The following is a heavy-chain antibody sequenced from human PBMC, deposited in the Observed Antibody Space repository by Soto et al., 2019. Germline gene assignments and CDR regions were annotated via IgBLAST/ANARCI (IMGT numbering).Heavy chain of an antibody. D-gene: IGHD3-3*02. CDR3: VRVGEAFLEWLLFDY. CDR1: GYTFTSYA. CDR2: INAGNGNT. V-gene: IGHV1-3*01. Sequence: ASVKVSCKASGYTFTSYAMHWVRQAPGQRLEWMGWINAGNGNTKYSQKFQGRVTITRDTSASTAYMELSSLRSEDTAVYYCVRVGEAFLEWLLFDYWGQGTLVTVSS. J-gene: IGHJ4*02.